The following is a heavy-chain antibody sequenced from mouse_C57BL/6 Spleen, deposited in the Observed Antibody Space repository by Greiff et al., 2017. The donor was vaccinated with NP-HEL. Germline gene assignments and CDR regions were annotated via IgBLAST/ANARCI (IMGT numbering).Heavy chain of an antibody. Sequence: EVQLQESGGDLVKPGGSLKLSCAASGFTFSSYGMSWVRQTPDKRLEWVATISSGGSYTYYPDSVKGRFTISRDNAKNTLYLQMSSLKSEDTAMYYCARHRDYGPFAYWGQGTLVTVSA. CDR3: ARHRDYGPFAY. CDR1: GFTFSSYG. V-gene: IGHV5-6*01. CDR2: ISSGGSYT. J-gene: IGHJ3*01. D-gene: IGHD1-1*02.